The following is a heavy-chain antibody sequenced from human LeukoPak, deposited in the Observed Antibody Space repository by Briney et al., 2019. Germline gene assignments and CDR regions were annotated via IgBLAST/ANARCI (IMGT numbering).Heavy chain of an antibody. CDR2: IYYSGST. CDR3: ASTIRYYYDSSGYFDY. D-gene: IGHD3-22*01. J-gene: IGHJ4*02. V-gene: IGHV4-31*03. Sequence: SETLSLTCTVSGGSISSGGYYWSWIRQHPGKGLERIGYIYYSGSTYYNPSLKSRVTISVDTSKNQFSLKLSSVTAADTAVYYCASTIRYYYDSSGYFDYWGQGTLVTVSS. CDR1: GGSISSGGYY.